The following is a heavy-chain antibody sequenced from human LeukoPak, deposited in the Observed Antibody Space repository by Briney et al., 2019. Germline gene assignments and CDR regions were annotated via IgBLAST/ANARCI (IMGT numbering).Heavy chain of an antibody. J-gene: IGHJ4*02. CDR1: GFTFSTHW. V-gene: IGHV3-7*05. Sequence: PGGSLRLSCAASGFTFSTHWMIWLRQAPGKGLEWVANIKQDGSEKYYVDSVKGRFIISRDNAKNSLYLQMNSLRAEDTAVYYCSGGGIAVLDYWGQGTLVAVSS. D-gene: IGHD3-16*02. CDR3: SGGGIAVLDY. CDR2: IKQDGSEK.